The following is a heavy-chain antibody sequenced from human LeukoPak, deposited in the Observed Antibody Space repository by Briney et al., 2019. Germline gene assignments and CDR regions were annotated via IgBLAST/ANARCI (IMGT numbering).Heavy chain of an antibody. CDR3: ATAGRAVAGNYYYYNGLDV. V-gene: IGHV3-21*04. Sequence: GGSLRLSCAASGFIFNNDAMIWVRQAPGKGLEWFSSISGSSDYIYYGDSVKGRFTIFRDNAKSSLFLEMNSLGAEDTAVYYCATAGRAVAGNYYYYNGLDVWGQGTTVTVSS. D-gene: IGHD6-19*01. CDR2: ISGSSDYI. CDR1: GFIFNNDA. J-gene: IGHJ6*02.